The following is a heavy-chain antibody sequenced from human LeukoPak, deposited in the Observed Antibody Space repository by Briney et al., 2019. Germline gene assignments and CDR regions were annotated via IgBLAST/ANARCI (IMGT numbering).Heavy chain of an antibody. D-gene: IGHD1-26*01. CDR1: GFTFDRYA. J-gene: IGHJ4*02. CDR3: ARGILGLIPIDY. CDR2: MYSDNNI. Sequence: GGSLRLSCAASGFTFDRYAMSWVRQAPGEGLEWVSFMYSDNNIYYADSVKGRFTISRDNSKNTFYLQMNSLRVEDTAIYYCARGILGLIPIDYWGQGTLVTVSS. V-gene: IGHV3-23*03.